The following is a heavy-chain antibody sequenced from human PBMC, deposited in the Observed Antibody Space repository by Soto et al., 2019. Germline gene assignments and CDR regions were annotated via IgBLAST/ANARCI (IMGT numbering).Heavy chain of an antibody. Sequence: QVQLVQSGPEVKKPGASVRVSCMTSGYAFTSYGVNWVRQAPGQGLEWMGWIAPHSGRTTYLPKFQGRVTITADAATNTAYMELGSLSSDDTGIYFCARAATGSYHSAYWGQGTAVTVSS. CDR3: ARAATGSYHSAY. CDR1: GYAFTSYG. V-gene: IGHV1-18*04. CDR2: IAPHSGRT. D-gene: IGHD3-10*01. J-gene: IGHJ4*02.